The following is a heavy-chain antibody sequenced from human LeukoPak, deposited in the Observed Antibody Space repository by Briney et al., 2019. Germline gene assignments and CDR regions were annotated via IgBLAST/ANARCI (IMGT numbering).Heavy chain of an antibody. J-gene: IGHJ4*02. D-gene: IGHD6-13*01. Sequence: SETLSLICTVSGGSISSSSYYWGWIRQPAGKGLEWIGRIYTSESTNYNPSLKSRVTISVDTSKNQFSLKLNSVTAADTAVYYCARVGGWYSSSWYFDYWGQGTLVTVSS. CDR1: GGSISSSSYY. V-gene: IGHV4-61*02. CDR3: ARVGGWYSSSWYFDY. CDR2: IYTSEST.